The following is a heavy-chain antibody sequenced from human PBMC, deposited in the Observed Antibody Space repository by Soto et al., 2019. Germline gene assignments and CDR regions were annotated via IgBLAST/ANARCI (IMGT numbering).Heavy chain of an antibody. V-gene: IGHV4-30-4*01. CDR2: IYYSGST. CDR3: ARVIGGDYGDLLDY. D-gene: IGHD4-17*01. Sequence: PSETLSLTCTVSGGSISSGDYHWSWIRQPPGKGLEWIGYIYYSGSTYYNPSLKSRVTISVDTSKNQFSLKLSSVTAADTAVYYCARVIGGDYGDLLDYWGQGTLVTVSS. J-gene: IGHJ4*02. CDR1: GGSISSGDYH.